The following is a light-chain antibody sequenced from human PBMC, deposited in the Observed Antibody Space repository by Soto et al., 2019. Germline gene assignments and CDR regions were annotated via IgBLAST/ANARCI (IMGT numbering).Light chain of an antibody. CDR3: QQADVFPWT. J-gene: IGKJ1*01. CDR1: QGIRND. V-gene: IGKV1-6*01. Sequence: AIQMTQSPSSLSASVGDRVTITCRASQGIRNDLDWFQQKPGKAPKLLIYAASSLQSGVPSRFSGSGSGTDFTLTISSLQPEDFATYYCQQADVFPWTFGQGTKVDIK. CDR2: AAS.